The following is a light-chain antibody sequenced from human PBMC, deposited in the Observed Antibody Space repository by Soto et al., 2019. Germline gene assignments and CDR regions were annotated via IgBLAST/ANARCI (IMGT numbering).Light chain of an antibody. Sequence: EIVLTQSPGTLSLSPGERATLSCRASQTVGGSYLACFQQKPGQAPRLLIYRASSRATGIPDRISGSGSGTDLTLTISRLQPEDFAVYYCQQYVTSPWTLGQGTKVEIK. CDR2: RAS. V-gene: IGKV3-20*01. CDR3: QQYVTSPWT. CDR1: QTVGGSY. J-gene: IGKJ1*01.